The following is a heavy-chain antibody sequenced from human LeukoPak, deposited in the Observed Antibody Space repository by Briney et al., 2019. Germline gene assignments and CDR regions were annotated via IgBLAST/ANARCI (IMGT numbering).Heavy chain of an antibody. D-gene: IGHD5-12*01. J-gene: IGHJ4*02. CDR3: AKHGYSIGNGVNFDY. V-gene: IGHV4-34*01. CDR1: GGSFSGYY. Sequence: SETLSLTCAVYGGSFSGYYWSWIRQPPGKGLEWIGEINHSGSTNYNPSLKSRVTISVDTSKNQFSLRLTSVTAADTAVYYCAKHGYSIGNGVNFDYWGQGILVTVSS. CDR2: INHSGST.